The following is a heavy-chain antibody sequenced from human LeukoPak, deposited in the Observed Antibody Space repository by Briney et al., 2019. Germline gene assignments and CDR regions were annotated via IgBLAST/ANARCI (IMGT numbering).Heavy chain of an antibody. D-gene: IGHD3-22*01. CDR1: GYTFTSYY. CDR3: ATTLITMIVVVGDAFDI. V-gene: IGHV1-46*01. CDR2: INPSGGST. J-gene: IGHJ3*02. Sequence: ASVKVSCKASGYTFTSYYMHWVRQAPGEGLEWMGIINPSGGSTSYAQKFQGRVTMTRDMSTSTVYMELSSLRSEDTAVYYCATTLITMIVVVGDAFDIWGQGTMVTVSS.